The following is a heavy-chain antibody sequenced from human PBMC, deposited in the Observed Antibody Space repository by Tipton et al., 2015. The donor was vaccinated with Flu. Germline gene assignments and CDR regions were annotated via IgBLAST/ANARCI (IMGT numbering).Heavy chain of an antibody. Sequence: LRLSCTVSNGSISSSSYYWGWIRQPPGKGLEWIGSIYYSGSIYYTPSLKSRVTISVDTSKNQFSLQLSPVTAADTAVYYCARPRITLVGVVIMDYWGQGTLVTVSS. CDR2: IYYSGSI. D-gene: IGHD3-3*01. V-gene: IGHV4-39*07. CDR1: NGSISSSSYY. CDR3: ARPRITLVGVVIMDY. J-gene: IGHJ4*02.